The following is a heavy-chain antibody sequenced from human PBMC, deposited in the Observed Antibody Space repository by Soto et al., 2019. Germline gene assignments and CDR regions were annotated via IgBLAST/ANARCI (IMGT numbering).Heavy chain of an antibody. J-gene: IGHJ5*02. CDR2: INSDGSST. V-gene: IGHV3-74*01. D-gene: IGHD3-10*01. Sequence: GGSLRLSCAASGFTFSSYWMHWVRQAPGKGLVWVSRINSDGSSTGYTDSVKGRFTISRDNAKNTLYLQMNSLRAEETAVYYCARVSGLSLGFYDPWGQGTLGTVS. CDR3: ARVSGLSLGFYDP. CDR1: GFTFSSYW.